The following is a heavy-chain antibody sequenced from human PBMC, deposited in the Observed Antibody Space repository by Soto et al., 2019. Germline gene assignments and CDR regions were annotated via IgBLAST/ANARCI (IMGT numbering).Heavy chain of an antibody. CDR3: ASNAYDSSGYYPLYY. J-gene: IGHJ4*02. D-gene: IGHD3-22*01. Sequence: GGSLRLSCAASGFTFSSYSMNWVRQAPGKGLEWVSSISSSSSYIYYADSVKGRFTISRDNAKNSLYLQMNSLRAEDTAVYYCASNAYDSSGYYPLYYWGQGTLVTVSS. CDR1: GFTFSSYS. CDR2: ISSSSSYI. V-gene: IGHV3-21*01.